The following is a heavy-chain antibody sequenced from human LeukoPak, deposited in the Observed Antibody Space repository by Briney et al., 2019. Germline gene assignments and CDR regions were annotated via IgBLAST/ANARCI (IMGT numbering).Heavy chain of an antibody. CDR3: KSNVYDSSGHYWFDP. Sequence: SETPSLTCSVSGGSISSSDYDWGWIRQPPGKGLEWIGSIYYSGTTYYNPSLKSRVIISVDTSKNQFSLKLRSVTAADTAVYYTKSNVYDSSGHYWFDPWGQGTLVTVSS. V-gene: IGHV4-39*05. CDR1: GGSISSSDYD. D-gene: IGHD3-22*01. CDR2: IYYSGTT. J-gene: IGHJ5*02.